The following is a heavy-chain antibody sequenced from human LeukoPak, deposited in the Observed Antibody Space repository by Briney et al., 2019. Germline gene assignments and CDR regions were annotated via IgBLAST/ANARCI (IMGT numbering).Heavy chain of an antibody. V-gene: IGHV7-4-1*02. CDR2: INTNTGNP. Sequence: ASVKVSCKASGYTFTSYAMHWVRPAAGQGLEWMGWINTNTGNPTYAQGFTGRFVFSLDTSVSTAYLQISSLKAEDTAVYYCARARLRVGFGEPISAYWGQGTLVTVSS. J-gene: IGHJ4*02. CDR1: GYTFTSYA. CDR3: ARARLRVGFGEPISAY. D-gene: IGHD3-10*01.